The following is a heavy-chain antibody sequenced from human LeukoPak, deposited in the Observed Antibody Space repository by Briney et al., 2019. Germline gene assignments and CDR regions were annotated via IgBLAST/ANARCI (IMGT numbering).Heavy chain of an antibody. CDR3: AREWELLLFDY. J-gene: IGHJ4*02. CDR2: INWDGGST. V-gene: IGHV3-20*04. CDR1: GFTFDDYG. D-gene: IGHD1-26*01. Sequence: GGSLRLSCAASGFTFDDYGMSWVRQAPGKGLEWVSGINWDGGSTGYADSVKGRFTISRDNAKNSLYLQMNSLRAEDTAVYYCAREWELLLFDYWGQGTLVTVSS.